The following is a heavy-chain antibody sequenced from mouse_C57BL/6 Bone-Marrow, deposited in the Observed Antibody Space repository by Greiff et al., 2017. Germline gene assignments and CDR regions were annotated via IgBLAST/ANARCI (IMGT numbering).Heavy chain of an antibody. CDR1: GFNIKDDY. Sequence: EVKLEESGAELVRPGASVKLSCTASGFNIKDDYMHWVKQRPEQGLEWIGWIDPENGDTEYASKFQGKATITADTSTNTAYLQLSSLTSEDTAVYYCTTPSYYYGSSFGYWGQGTTLTVSS. CDR2: IDPENGDT. V-gene: IGHV14-4*01. CDR3: TTPSYYYGSSFGY. J-gene: IGHJ2*01. D-gene: IGHD1-1*01.